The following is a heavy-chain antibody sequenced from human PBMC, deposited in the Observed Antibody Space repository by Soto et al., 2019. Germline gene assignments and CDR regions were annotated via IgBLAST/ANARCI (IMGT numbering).Heavy chain of an antibody. Sequence: SQTLSLTCAISGDSVSSNSAAWNWLRQSPSRGLEWLGRTYYRSRWYNEYAVSVKSRITFNPDTSKNQVSLQLKSVSPEDTAIYYCAREPNYYGMDVWGQGTTVTVSS. V-gene: IGHV6-1*01. CDR2: TYYRSRWYN. CDR1: GDSVSSNSAA. J-gene: IGHJ6*02. CDR3: AREPNYYGMDV.